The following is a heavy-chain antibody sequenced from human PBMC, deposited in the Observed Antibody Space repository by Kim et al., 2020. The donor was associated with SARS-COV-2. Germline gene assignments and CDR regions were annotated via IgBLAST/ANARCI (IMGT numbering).Heavy chain of an antibody. CDR1: GFTFNNYS. V-gene: IGHV3-43*01. D-gene: IGHD3-22*01. CDR2: INWEGGGK. CDR3: SNTTNYYDSSCFFVS. J-gene: IGHJ5*01. Sequence: GGSLRLSCAASGFTFNNYSMNWVRQAPGKGLEWVSLINWEGGGKYYDDSVNGRCTISSAKDEKYLYLQLNIQSIENNALSYYSNTTNYYDSSCFFVSWG.